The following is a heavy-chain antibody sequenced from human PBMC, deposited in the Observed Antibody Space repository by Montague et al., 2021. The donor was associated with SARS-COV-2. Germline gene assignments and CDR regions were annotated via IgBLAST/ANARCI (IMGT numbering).Heavy chain of an antibody. CDR1: GFSLSTSGMC. Sequence: PALVKPTQTLTLTCTFSGFSLSTSGMCVSWIRQPPGKAREWLAVIDWDXDKSYSTSLKTRLTISKDTSKNQVALTMTNMDPVDTATYYCARMPDQVRLDYWGQGTLVTVSS. V-gene: IGHV2-70*01. J-gene: IGHJ4*02. CDR3: ARMPDQVRLDY. D-gene: IGHD2-2*01. CDR2: IDWDXDK.